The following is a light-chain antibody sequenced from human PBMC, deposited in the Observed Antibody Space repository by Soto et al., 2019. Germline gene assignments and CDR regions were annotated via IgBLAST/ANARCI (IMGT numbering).Light chain of an antibody. V-gene: IGKV1-5*01. J-gene: IGKJ1*01. Sequence: EIPITRCSSTRSTSVGNERKITCRASQSISCWLAWYQQKPGKAPMLLIYDASSLESVVPSRFSGSGSGTEFTLTISILQPDDFVTYYCQQYKTFWTFGQGTKVDIK. CDR1: QSISCW. CDR3: QQYKTFWT. CDR2: DAS.